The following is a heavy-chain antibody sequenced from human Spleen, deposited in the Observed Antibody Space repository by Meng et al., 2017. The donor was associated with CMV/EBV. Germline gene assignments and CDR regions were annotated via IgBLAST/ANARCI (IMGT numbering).Heavy chain of an antibody. D-gene: IGHD3-10*01. J-gene: IGHJ4*02. V-gene: IGHV1-69*05. CDR1: GGTFASYA. Sequence: SGGTFASYAISWVRPAPGLGLEWMGGIIPIFGTAKYAKNFQGSVTITTDESTSTAYMELSSVRSEDTAVDYCARGGITMVRGPLGYWGQGTLVTVSS. CDR3: ARGGITMVRGPLGY. CDR2: IIPIFGTA.